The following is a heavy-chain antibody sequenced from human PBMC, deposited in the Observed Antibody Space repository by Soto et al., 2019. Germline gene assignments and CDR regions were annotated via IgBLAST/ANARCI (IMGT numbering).Heavy chain of an antibody. J-gene: IGHJ4*02. CDR1: GGTFSSYT. CDR3: AITTMIVVVITRSPFDY. V-gene: IGHV1-69*02. CDR2: IIPILGIA. D-gene: IGHD3-22*01. Sequence: SVKVSCKASGGTFSSYTISWVRQAPGQGLEWMGRIIPILGIANYAQKFQGRVTITADKSTSTAYMELSSLRSEDTAVYYCAITTMIVVVITRSPFDYWGQGTLVTVSS.